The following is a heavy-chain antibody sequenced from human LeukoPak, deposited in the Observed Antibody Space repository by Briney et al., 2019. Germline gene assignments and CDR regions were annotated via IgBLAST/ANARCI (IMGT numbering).Heavy chain of an antibody. CDR2: INPSGGST. Sequence: GASVKVSCKASGYTFTSYYMHWVRQAPGQGLEWMGIINPSGGSTSYAQKFQGRVTMTRDTSTSTVYMEVSSLRSEDTAVYYCARDGGARTVVTPDPNWYFDLWGRGTLVTVSS. J-gene: IGHJ2*01. V-gene: IGHV1-46*01. D-gene: IGHD4-23*01. CDR1: GYTFTSYY. CDR3: ARDGGARTVVTPDPNWYFDL.